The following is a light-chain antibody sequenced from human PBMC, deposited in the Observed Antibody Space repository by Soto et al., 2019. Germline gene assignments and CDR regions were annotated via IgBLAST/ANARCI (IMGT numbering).Light chain of an antibody. V-gene: IGLV2-14*03. CDR3: KSYTSRSTYV. CDR2: DVS. CDR1: SSDVGGYNS. J-gene: IGLJ1*01. Sequence: QSALTQPASVSGSPGQSITISCTGTSSDVGGYNSVSWYQHHPGKASKLMIYDVSNRSSGVSSRFSGSKSDNTASLTISGLQAEDEADYYCKSYTSRSTYVFGTGTKVTVL.